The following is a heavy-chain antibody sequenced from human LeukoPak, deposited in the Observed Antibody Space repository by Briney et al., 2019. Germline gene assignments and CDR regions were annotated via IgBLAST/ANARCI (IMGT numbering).Heavy chain of an antibody. J-gene: IGHJ6*03. CDR2: IRNDGCDK. CDR1: GWSLRRHG. D-gene: IGHD1-26*01. CDR3: AKECRDRNTGSRRRYYVVMDV. V-gene: IGHV3-30*02. Sequence: GCAVTVSCVACGWSLRRHGFHWLGQVPGKGLEWVGFIRNDGCDKSYADFVKDRFTISRDYSQNLVSLYMKSLRPEDTAVYYCAKECRDRNTGSRRRYYVVMDVWGEGTTVTISS.